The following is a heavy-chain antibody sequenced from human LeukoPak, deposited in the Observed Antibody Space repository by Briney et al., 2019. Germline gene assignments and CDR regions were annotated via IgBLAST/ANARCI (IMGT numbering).Heavy chain of an antibody. CDR3: ARERHYTMDV. CDR1: GGSISSGAYS. CDR2: IYHSGST. V-gene: IGHV4-30-2*01. D-gene: IGHD3-10*01. Sequence: SQTQSLTCAVSGGSISSGAYSWSWIRQPPGKGLEWIGYIYHSGSTYYNPSLKSRVTISVDRSKNQFSLKLSSVTAADTAVYYCARERHYTMDVWGQGTTVTVSS. J-gene: IGHJ6*02.